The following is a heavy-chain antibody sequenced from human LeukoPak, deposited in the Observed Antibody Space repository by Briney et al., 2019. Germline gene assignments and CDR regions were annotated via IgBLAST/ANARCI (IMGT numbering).Heavy chain of an antibody. V-gene: IGHV4-39*07. CDR3: ATRGGPTDY. CDR1: GGSISSRSYY. D-gene: IGHD3-10*01. Sequence: SETLSLTCSVSGGSISSRSYYWGWIRQPPGKGLEWIGEINHSGSTNYNPSLKSRVTISVDTSKNQFSLKLSSVTAADTAVYYCATRGGPTDYWGQGTLVTVSS. CDR2: INHSGST. J-gene: IGHJ4*02.